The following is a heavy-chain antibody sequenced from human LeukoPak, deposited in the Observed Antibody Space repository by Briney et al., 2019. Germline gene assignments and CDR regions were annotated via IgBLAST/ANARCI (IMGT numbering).Heavy chain of an antibody. D-gene: IGHD3-22*01. J-gene: IGHJ3*02. CDR2: ISAYNGNT. CDR3: ARVRDYYDSSGYASVGLDI. CDR1: GYTFTSYG. V-gene: IGHV1-18*01. Sequence: ASVKVSCKASGYTFTSYGISWVRQAPGQGLEWMGWISAYNGNTNYAQKLQGRVTMTTDTSTSTAYMELRSLRSDDTAVYYCARVRDYYDSSGYASVGLDIWGQGTMVTVSS.